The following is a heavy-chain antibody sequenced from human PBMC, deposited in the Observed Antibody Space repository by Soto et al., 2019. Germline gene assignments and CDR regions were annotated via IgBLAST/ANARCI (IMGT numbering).Heavy chain of an antibody. CDR3: ARYYYDSSGYLNYYYGMDV. J-gene: IGHJ6*02. D-gene: IGHD3-22*01. V-gene: IGHV3-11*06. CDR1: GFTFSDYY. CDR2: ISSSSSYT. Sequence: QRLSCAASGFTFSDYYMSWIRQAPGKGLEWVSYISSSSSYTNYADSVKGRFTISRDNAKNSLYLQMNSLRAEDTAVYYCARYYYDSSGYLNYYYGMDVWGQGTTVTVSS.